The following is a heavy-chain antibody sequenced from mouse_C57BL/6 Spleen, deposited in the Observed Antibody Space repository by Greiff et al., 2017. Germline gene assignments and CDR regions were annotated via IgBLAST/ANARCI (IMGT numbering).Heavy chain of an antibody. J-gene: IGHJ4*01. CDR1: GYAFSSSW. CDR3: ARSGAITTVVAMDYAMDY. Sequence: LVESGPELVKPGASVKISCKASGYAFSSSWMNWVKPRPGKGLEWIGRIYPGDGDTNYNGKFKGKATLTADKSSSTAYMQLSSLTSEDSAVYFCARSGAITTVVAMDYAMDYGGQGTSVTVSS. D-gene: IGHD1-1*01. CDR2: IYPGDGDT. V-gene: IGHV1-82*01.